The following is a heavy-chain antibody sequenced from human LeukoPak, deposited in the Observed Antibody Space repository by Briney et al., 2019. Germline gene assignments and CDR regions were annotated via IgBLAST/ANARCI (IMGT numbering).Heavy chain of an antibody. CDR3: TTDRVRGVIVGQNY. CDR1: GFTFSSYG. V-gene: IGHV3-23*01. D-gene: IGHD3-10*01. Sequence: GGSLRLSCAASGFTFSSYGMSWVRQAPGKGLEWVSVISGSGGSIYYADSVKGRFTISRDNSKNTLYLQMNSLKTEDTAVYYCTTDRVRGVIVGQNYWGQGTLVTVSS. J-gene: IGHJ4*02. CDR2: ISGSGGSI.